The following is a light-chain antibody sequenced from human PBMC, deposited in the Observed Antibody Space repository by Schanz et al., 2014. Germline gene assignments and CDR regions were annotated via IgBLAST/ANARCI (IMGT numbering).Light chain of an antibody. J-gene: IGKJ1*01. V-gene: IGKV3-15*01. CDR1: QSVSSN. Sequence: EIVMTQSPVTLSVSPGEGATLSCRASQSVSSNLAWYQQKPGQAPRLLMFNASTRATGIPARFSGSGSGTEFTLTISTLQSEDFAVYYCQQYNEWPRTFGQGTRVEIK. CDR3: QQYNEWPRT. CDR2: NAS.